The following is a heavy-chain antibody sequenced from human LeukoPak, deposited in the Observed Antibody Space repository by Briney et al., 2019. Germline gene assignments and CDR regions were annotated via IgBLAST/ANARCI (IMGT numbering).Heavy chain of an antibody. D-gene: IGHD3-22*01. CDR3: TTTPGYGFPYYYDSSLFDY. CDR2: IKSKTDGGTT. Sequence: GGSLRLSCAASGFTFSNAWMSWVRQAPGKGLEWVGRIKSKTDGGTTDYAAPVKGRFTISRDDSKNTLYLQMNSLKTEDTAVYYCTTTPGYGFPYYYDSSLFDYWGQGTLVTVSS. V-gene: IGHV3-15*01. CDR1: GFTFSNAW. J-gene: IGHJ4*02.